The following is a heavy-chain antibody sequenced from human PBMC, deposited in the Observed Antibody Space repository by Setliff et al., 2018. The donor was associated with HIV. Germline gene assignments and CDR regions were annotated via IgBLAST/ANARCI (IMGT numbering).Heavy chain of an antibody. D-gene: IGHD2-15*01. CDR1: GGSISNYY. J-gene: IGHJ5*02. CDR2: ISYTGST. Sequence: PSETLSLTCTVSGGSISNYYWSWLRQPPGKGLEWIGYISYTGSTNYNPSLKSRVTISVDTSKNQFSVKLSSVTAADTAVYYCARAPFRGGSFGWFDPWGQGTLVTVSS. CDR3: ARAPFRGGSFGWFDP. V-gene: IGHV4-59*12.